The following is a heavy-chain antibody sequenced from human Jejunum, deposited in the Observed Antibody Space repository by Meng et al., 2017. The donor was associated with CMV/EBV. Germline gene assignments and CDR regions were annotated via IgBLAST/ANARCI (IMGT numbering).Heavy chain of an antibody. Sequence: CSVYGASISGYYWHWIRQPPGKEREWIECVDYGGTTKYNPSIKGRVTISVDTSKGQFSLELRSVIATDTAVFSCARGWGTTSPWDYWGQGTLVTVSS. CDR2: VDYGGTT. CDR3: ARGWGTTSPWDY. D-gene: IGHD3-16*01. CDR1: GASISGYY. J-gene: IGHJ4*02. V-gene: IGHV4-59*01.